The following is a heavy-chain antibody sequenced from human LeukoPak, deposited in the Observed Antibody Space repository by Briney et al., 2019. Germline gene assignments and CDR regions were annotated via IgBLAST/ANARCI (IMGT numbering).Heavy chain of an antibody. J-gene: IGHJ4*02. CDR3: TRQRFGELFTDY. CDR1: GFTFSGSA. D-gene: IGHD3-10*01. Sequence: GGSLRLSCAASGFTFSGSAMHWVRQASGKGLEWVGRIRSKANSYATAYAASVKGRFTISRDDSKNTAYLQMNSLKTEDTAVYYCTRQRFGELFTDYWGQGTLVTVSS. CDR2: IRSKANSYAT. V-gene: IGHV3-73*01.